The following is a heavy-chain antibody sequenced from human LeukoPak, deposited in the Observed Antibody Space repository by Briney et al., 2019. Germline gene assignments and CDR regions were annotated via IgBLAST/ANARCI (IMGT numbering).Heavy chain of an antibody. Sequence: GGSLRLSCAASGFTFSSSWMYWVRQAPGKGLVWVSRINSDGSTTSYVDSVKGRFTISRDNAKSTLYLQMNSLRAEDTAVYYCARGGPIDYWGQGTLVTVSS. CDR3: ARGGPIDY. V-gene: IGHV3-74*01. CDR2: INSDGSTT. J-gene: IGHJ4*02. CDR1: GFTFSSSW.